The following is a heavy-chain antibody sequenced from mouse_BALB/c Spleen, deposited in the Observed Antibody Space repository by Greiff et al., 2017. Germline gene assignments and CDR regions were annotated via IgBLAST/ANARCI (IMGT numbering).Heavy chain of an antibody. V-gene: IGHV2-2*02. D-gene: IGHD2-14*01. CDR2: IWSGGST. J-gene: IGHJ3*01. CDR1: GFSLTSYG. Sequence: VQLVESGPGLVQPSQSLSITCTVSGFSLTSYGVHWVRQSPGKGLEWLGVIWSGGSTDYNAAFISRLSISKDNSKSQVFFKMNSLQANDTAIYYCARGAYYRYDEFAYWGQGTLVTVSA. CDR3: ARGAYYRYDEFAY.